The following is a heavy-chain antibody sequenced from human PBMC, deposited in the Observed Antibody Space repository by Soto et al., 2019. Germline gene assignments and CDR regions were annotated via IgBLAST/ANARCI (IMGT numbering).Heavy chain of an antibody. CDR1: GGSISSSSW. D-gene: IGHD6-19*01. CDR3: ARDGKAVAEKLDS. Sequence: PSETLSLTCSLSGGSISSSSWWSWVRQPPVKGLEWIGEINHSGSTNYNPSLKSRVTISVDTSKNQFSVKLNSVTAADTAVYFCARDGKAVAEKLDSWGQGTLVTVSX. V-gene: IGHV4-4*02. CDR2: INHSGST. J-gene: IGHJ4*02.